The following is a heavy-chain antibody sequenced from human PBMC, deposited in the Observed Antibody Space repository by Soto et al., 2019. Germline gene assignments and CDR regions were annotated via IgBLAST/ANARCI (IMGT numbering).Heavy chain of an antibody. CDR1: GYTFTSYA. CDR3: ARVGVSRYYDSSGAYYFDY. CDR2: INAGNGNT. Sequence: ASVKVSCKASGYTFTSYAMHWVRQAPGQRLEWMGWINAGNGNTKYSQKFQGRVTITRDTSASTAYMELSSLRSEDTAVYYCARVGVSRYYDSSGAYYFDYWGQGTLVTVSS. V-gene: IGHV1-3*01. D-gene: IGHD3-22*01. J-gene: IGHJ4*02.